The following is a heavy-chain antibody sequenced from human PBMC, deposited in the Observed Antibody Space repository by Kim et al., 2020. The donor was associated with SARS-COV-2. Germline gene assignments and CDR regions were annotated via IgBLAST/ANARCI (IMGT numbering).Heavy chain of an antibody. D-gene: IGHD4-17*01. J-gene: IGHJ5*02. Sequence: SETLSLTCTVSGGSISSGGYYWSWIRQHPGKGLEWIGYIYYSGSTYYNPSLKSRVTISVDTSKNQFSLKLSSVTAADTAVYYCAREGYGDNNWFDPWGQGTLVTVSS. V-gene: IGHV4-31*03. CDR2: IYYSGST. CDR3: AREGYGDNNWFDP. CDR1: GGSISSGGYY.